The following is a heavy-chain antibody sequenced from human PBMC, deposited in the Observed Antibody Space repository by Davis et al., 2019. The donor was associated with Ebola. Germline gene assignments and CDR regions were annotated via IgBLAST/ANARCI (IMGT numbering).Heavy chain of an antibody. CDR3: ARVKNYYDSSGYYSESFDY. CDR1: GGSFSGYY. CDR2: IYYSGST. D-gene: IGHD3-22*01. J-gene: IGHJ4*02. V-gene: IGHV4-59*01. Sequence: MPSETLSLTCAVYGGSFSGYYWSWIRQPPGKGLEWIGYIYYSGSTNYNPSLKSRVTISVDTSKNQFSLKLSSVTAADTAVYYCARVKNYYDSSGYYSESFDYWGQGTLVTVSS.